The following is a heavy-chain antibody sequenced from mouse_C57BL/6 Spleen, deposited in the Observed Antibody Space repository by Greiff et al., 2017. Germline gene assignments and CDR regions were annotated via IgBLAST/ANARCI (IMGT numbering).Heavy chain of an antibody. Sequence: VKLMESGAELVRPGASVTLSCTASGFTFTDYEMHWVKQTPVHGLAWIGAIDPETGGTAYTQKFKGKAILTADKSSSTAYMELRSLTSEDSAVYYCTRYDGFAYWGQGTLVTVSA. CDR2: IDPETGGT. CDR1: GFTFTDYE. CDR3: TRYDGFAY. D-gene: IGHD2-12*01. V-gene: IGHV1-15*01. J-gene: IGHJ3*01.